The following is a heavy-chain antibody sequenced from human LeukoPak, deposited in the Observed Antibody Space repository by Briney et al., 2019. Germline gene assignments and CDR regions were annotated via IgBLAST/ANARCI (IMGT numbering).Heavy chain of an antibody. CDR3: AKEGIAAAKLRYFDY. J-gene: IGHJ4*02. Sequence: PGGSLRLSCAASGFTFSGNSMNWVRQAPGKGLEWVSYISSTGGTIYYADSMKGRFTISRDNAKNSLYLQMNSLRVEDTAVYYCAKEGIAAAKLRYFDYWGQGTLVTVSS. D-gene: IGHD6-13*01. CDR2: ISSTGGTI. V-gene: IGHV3-48*04. CDR1: GFTFSGNS.